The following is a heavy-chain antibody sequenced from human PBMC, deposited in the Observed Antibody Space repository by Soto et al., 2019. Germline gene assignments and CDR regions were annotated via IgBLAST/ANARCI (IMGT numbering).Heavy chain of an antibody. V-gene: IGHV3-11*05. CDR1: GFPFSDYH. CDR2: ISSSSSYT. CDR3: ARDHHRYSGYDYVDY. Sequence: GGSQKVSSAPFGFPFSDYHIGRIPQAPGKGLEWVSYISSSSSYTNYADSVKGRFTISRDNAKNSLYLQMNSLRAEDTAVYYCARDHHRYSGYDYVDYWGQGP. D-gene: IGHD5-12*01. J-gene: IGHJ4*02.